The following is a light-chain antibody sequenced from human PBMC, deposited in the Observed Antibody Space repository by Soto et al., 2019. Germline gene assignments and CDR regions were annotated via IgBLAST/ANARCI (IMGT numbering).Light chain of an antibody. J-gene: IGKJ1*01. V-gene: IGKV1-5*03. CDR2: KAS. CDR3: QQYNSYSQT. Sequence: DIQMTQSPSTLSASVGDRVTITCRASQSISSWLAWYQQKPGKAPKLLIYKASSLESGDPSSVSGSGSGTEFTLTISSLQPDDVATYYCQQYNSYSQTFGQGTKVEIK. CDR1: QSISSW.